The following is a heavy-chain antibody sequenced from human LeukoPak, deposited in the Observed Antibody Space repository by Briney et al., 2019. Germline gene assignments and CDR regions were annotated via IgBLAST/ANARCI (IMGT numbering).Heavy chain of an antibody. D-gene: IGHD1-26*01. J-gene: IGHJ3*02. V-gene: IGHV5-51*01. Sequence: GESLKISCKGSGYSFTSYWIGWVRQMPGKGLEWMGIIYLGDSDTRYSPSFQGQVTISADKSLSTPYLQCISLQASDTARCYWARREAFGVGATYAFDIWGQGTMVTVSS. CDR1: GYSFTSYW. CDR3: ARREAFGVGATYAFDI. CDR2: IYLGDSDT.